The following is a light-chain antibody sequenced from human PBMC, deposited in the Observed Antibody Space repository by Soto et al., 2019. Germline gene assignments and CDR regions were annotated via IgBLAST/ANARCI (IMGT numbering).Light chain of an antibody. V-gene: IGKV3-20*01. J-gene: IGKJ3*01. CDR1: QSINNRY. Sequence: EIVLTQSPGTLSLSPGERATLSCRASQSINNRYLAWYQQKPGQAPRLLIYAASSRATGIPDRFSGSGSGTDFTLTISRLESEDFAVYYCQQFGNSPAFTFGPGTKVEIK. CDR3: QQFGNSPAFT. CDR2: AAS.